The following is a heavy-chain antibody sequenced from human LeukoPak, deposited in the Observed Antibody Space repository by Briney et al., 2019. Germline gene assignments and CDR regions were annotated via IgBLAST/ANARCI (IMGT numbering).Heavy chain of an antibody. Sequence: TVKVSCMASGGTLSGDAISWVRQAPGQGLEWMGGIFPSFGTANYPQKFQGRVPITTDESTSTAYIDLSSLRSEDTAVYYCERWWGGAELATRGYYYYMDVWGKGTTVTVS. D-gene: IGHD1-26*01. J-gene: IGHJ6*03. CDR3: ERWWGGAELATRGYYYYMDV. CDR1: GGTLSGDA. V-gene: IGHV1-69*05. CDR2: IFPSFGTA.